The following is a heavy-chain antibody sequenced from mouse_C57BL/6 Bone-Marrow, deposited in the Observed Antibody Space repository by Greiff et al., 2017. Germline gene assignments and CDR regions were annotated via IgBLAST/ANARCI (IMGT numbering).Heavy chain of an antibody. CDR1: GFNIKDDY. J-gene: IGHJ1*03. CDR2: IDPENGDT. V-gene: IGHV14-4*01. Sequence: VQLQQSGAELVRPGASVKLSCTASGFNIKDDYMHWVKQRPEQGLEWIGWIDPENGDTEYASKFQGKATITAETSSNTAYLQLSSLTSEDTAVYYCTTEGDYSNSRYFDVWGTGTTVTVSS. D-gene: IGHD2-5*01. CDR3: TTEGDYSNSRYFDV.